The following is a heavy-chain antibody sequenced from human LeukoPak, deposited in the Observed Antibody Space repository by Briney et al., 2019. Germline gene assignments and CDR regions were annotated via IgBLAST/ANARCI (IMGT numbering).Heavy chain of an antibody. J-gene: IGHJ6*03. CDR2: INHSGST. Sequence: SETLSLTCAVYGGSFSGYYWSWIRQPPGKGLEWIGEINHSGSTNYNPSLKSRVTISVDTPKNQFSLKLSSVTAADTAVYYCARGRDGYNYVYYYYYYMDVWGKGTTVTVSS. CDR3: ARGRDGYNYVYYYYYYMDV. D-gene: IGHD5-24*01. V-gene: IGHV4-34*01. CDR1: GGSFSGYY.